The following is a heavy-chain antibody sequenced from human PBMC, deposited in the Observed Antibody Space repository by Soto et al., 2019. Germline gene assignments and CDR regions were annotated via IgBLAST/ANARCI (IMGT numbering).Heavy chain of an antibody. CDR3: ARDNGYYDL. J-gene: IGHJ4*02. V-gene: IGHV1-18*04. CDR1: GYTFSSYS. CDR2: IRTYSGNT. Sequence: QIQMVQSGAEVKQPGASVKISCKTSGYTFSSYSINWVRQAPGQGPEWMAWIRTYSGNTHYAERVQGRVTVTLDKSARTAFMEMRGLTSDDTAVYFCARDNGYYDLWGQGTLVTVSS.